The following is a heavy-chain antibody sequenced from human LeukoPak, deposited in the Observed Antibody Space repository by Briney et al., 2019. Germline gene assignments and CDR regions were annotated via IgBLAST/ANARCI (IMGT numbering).Heavy chain of an antibody. Sequence: PSETLSLTCTVSGGSISSGDYYWSWIRQPPGKGLEWIGYIYYSGSTYYNPSLKSRVTISVDTSKNQFSLKLSSVTAADTAVYYCARGGGRFLEWLVDFDYWGQGTLVTVSS. CDR1: GGSISSGDYY. CDR3: ARGGGRFLEWLVDFDY. V-gene: IGHV4-30-4*08. CDR2: IYYSGST. D-gene: IGHD3-3*01. J-gene: IGHJ4*02.